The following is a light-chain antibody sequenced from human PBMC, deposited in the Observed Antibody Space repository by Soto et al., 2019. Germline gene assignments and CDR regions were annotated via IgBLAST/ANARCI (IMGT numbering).Light chain of an antibody. CDR2: EVS. Sequence: QSVLTQPPSASGSPGQSVTISCTGTSSDVGGYNYVSWYQQHPGKAPKLMIYEVSKRPSGVPDRFSGSKSGNTASLTVSGLQAEDEADYYCSSYAGSNNFVVFGGGTKGPS. V-gene: IGLV2-8*01. J-gene: IGLJ2*01. CDR1: SSDVGGYNY. CDR3: SSYAGSNNFVV.